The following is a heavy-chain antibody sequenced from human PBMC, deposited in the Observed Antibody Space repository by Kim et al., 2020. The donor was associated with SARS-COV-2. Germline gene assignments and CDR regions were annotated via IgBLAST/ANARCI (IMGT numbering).Heavy chain of an antibody. CDR1: GFTFSSYA. D-gene: IGHD6-19*01. V-gene: IGHV3-30-3*01. J-gene: IGHJ4*02. CDR2: ISYDGSNK. Sequence: GGSLRLSCAASGFTFSSYAMHWVRQAPGKGLEWVAVISYDGSNKYYADSVKGRFTISRDNSKNTLYLQMNSLRAEDTAVYYCAREQLRAPGVYWGQGTLVTVSS. CDR3: AREQLRAPGVY.